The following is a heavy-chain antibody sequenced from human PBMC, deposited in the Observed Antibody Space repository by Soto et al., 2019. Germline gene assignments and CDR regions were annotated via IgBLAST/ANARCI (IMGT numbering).Heavy chain of an antibody. D-gene: IGHD1-1*01. CDR1: GFSLSTSGMC. J-gene: IGHJ6*02. CDR2: IDWDDDK. CDR3: ARMEPRPKTKVRSYYYSYGMDV. Sequence: SGPTLVNPTQTLTLTCTFSGFSLSTSGMCVSWIRQPPGKALEWLALIDWDDDKYYSTSLKTRLTISKDTSKNQVVLTMTNMDPVETATYYCARMEPRPKTKVRSYYYSYGMDVWGQGTTVTVSS. V-gene: IGHV2-70*01.